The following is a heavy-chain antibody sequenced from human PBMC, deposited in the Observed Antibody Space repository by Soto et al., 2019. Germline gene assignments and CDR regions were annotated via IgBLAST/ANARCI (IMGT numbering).Heavy chain of an antibody. Sequence: TLSLTCSVSGDSMNSYYWSWIRQPPGKGLEWVGYIYYSGSTHYNPSLKSRVTISLDTSKKQFSLRVTSVTAADTAIYYCARVGAASRNYYYYGVDVWGQGTTVTVSS. CDR3: ARVGAASRNYYYYGVDV. CDR2: IYYSGST. V-gene: IGHV4-59*01. J-gene: IGHJ6*02. D-gene: IGHD1-26*01. CDR1: GDSMNSYY.